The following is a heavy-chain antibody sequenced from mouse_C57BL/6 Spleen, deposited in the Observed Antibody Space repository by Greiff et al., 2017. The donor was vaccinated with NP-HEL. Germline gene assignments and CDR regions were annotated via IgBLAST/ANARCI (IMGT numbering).Heavy chain of an antibody. CDR1: GFTFSDYG. CDR3: ARSYYGSSGFDY. CDR2: ISSGSSTI. J-gene: IGHJ2*01. Sequence: EVQVVESGGGLVKPGGSLKLSCAASGFTFSDYGMHWVRQAPEKGLEWVAYISSGSSTIYYADTVKGRFTISRDNAKNTLFLQMTSLRSEDTAMYYCARSYYGSSGFDYWGQGTTLTVSS. V-gene: IGHV5-17*01. D-gene: IGHD1-1*01.